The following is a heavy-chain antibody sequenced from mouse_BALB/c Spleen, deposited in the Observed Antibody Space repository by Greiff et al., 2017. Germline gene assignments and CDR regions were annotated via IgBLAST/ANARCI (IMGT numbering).Heavy chain of an antibody. D-gene: IGHD1-1*01. J-gene: IGHJ3*01. Sequence: QVQLQQPGAELVKPGASVKMSCKASGYTFTSYNMHWVKQTPGQGLEWIGAIYPGNGDTSYNQKFKGKATLTADKSSSTAYMQLSSLTSEDSAVYYCARGKYYGSSSWFAYWGQGTLVTVSA. V-gene: IGHV1-12*01. CDR1: GYTFTSYN. CDR2: IYPGNGDT. CDR3: ARGKYYGSSSWFAY.